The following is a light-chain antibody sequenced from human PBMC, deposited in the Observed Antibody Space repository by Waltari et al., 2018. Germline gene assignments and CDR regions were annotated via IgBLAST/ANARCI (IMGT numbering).Light chain of an antibody. CDR1: QSLLHSNGNNY. Sequence: DIVVSQSTPALPGTAGEPPSIPGRSSQSLLHSNGNNYSAWSLQKPGQSPQLLIYLGSNRASGVPDRFSGSGSGTDFTLKISRVEAEDVGVYYCMQSLQAVWTFGQGTKVEIK. CDR3: MQSLQAVWT. CDR2: LGS. J-gene: IGKJ1*01. V-gene: IGKV2-28*01.